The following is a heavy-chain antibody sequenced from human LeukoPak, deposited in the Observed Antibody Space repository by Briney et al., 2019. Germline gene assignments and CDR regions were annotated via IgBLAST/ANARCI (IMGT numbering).Heavy chain of an antibody. V-gene: IGHV3-11*04. J-gene: IGHJ4*02. D-gene: IGHD3-10*01. CDR3: ARGAYGSGSHYPDY. CDR2: ISSGGGTI. CDR1: GFTFTDYY. Sequence: GGSLRLSCAASGFTFTDYYMSWIRQAPGKGLEWLSYISSGGGTIYYAASVKGRFTISRDNAKNSLFLQVNSLRAEDTAVYYCARGAYGSGSHYPDYWGQGTLVTVSS.